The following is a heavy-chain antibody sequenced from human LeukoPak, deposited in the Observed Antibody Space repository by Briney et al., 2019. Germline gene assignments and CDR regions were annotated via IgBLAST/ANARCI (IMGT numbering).Heavy chain of an antibody. CDR3: AKDLAFWEFDY. V-gene: IGHV3-74*01. Sequence: GGSLRLSCAASGFTFSSYGMHWVRQAPGKGLVWVSRINTDGSSTSYADSVKGRFTISRDNAKNTLYLQMNSLRAEDTAVYYCAKDLAFWEFDYWGQGTLVTVSS. J-gene: IGHJ4*02. CDR1: GFTFSSYG. CDR2: INTDGSST. D-gene: IGHD1-26*01.